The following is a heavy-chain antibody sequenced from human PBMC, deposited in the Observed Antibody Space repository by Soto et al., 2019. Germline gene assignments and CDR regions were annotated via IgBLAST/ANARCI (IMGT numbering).Heavy chain of an antibody. V-gene: IGHV3-48*01. J-gene: IGHJ4*02. Sequence: EVQLVESGGALVQPGRSLRLSCAASGFTFSNYAMNWVRQAPGKGLEWVSYISTGDSPIYYADSVKGRFTISRDNAKKSLYLQMISLRAEDTAVYYCATVCRFCSGSNSLYWGRGTLVTVSS. D-gene: IGHD2-15*01. CDR2: ISTGDSPI. CDR1: GFTFSNYA. CDR3: ATVCRFCSGSNSLY.